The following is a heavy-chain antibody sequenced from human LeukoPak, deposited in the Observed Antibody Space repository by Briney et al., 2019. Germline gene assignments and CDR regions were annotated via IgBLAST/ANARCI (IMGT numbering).Heavy chain of an antibody. Sequence: GGSLRLSCAASRFTFDDYAMHWVRQAPGKGLEWVSGISWNSGSIGYADSVKGRFTISRDDAKNSLYLQMNSLRAEDTAFYYCAKDIGPYYDSSGYYNGFDCWGQGTLVTVSS. CDR1: RFTFDDYA. V-gene: IGHV3-9*01. J-gene: IGHJ4*02. CDR2: ISWNSGSI. D-gene: IGHD3-22*01. CDR3: AKDIGPYYDSSGYYNGFDC.